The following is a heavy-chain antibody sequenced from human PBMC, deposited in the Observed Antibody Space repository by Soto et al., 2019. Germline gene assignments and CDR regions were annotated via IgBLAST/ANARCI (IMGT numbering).Heavy chain of an antibody. CDR2: IYYSGST. CDR3: ARGGVTGYCSSTSCYRIAYYFDY. V-gene: IGHV4-59*01. Sequence: ETLSLTCTVSGGSISSYYWSWIRQPPGKGLEWIGYIYYSGSTNYNPSLKSRVTISVDTSKNQFSLKLSSVTAADTAVYYCARGGVTGYCSSTSCYRIAYYFDYWGQGTLVTVSS. CDR1: GGSISSYY. D-gene: IGHD2-2*03. J-gene: IGHJ4*02.